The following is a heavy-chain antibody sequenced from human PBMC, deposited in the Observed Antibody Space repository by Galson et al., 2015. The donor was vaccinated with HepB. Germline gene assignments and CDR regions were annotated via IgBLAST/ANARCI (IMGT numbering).Heavy chain of an antibody. CDR1: GFTFDDYT. J-gene: IGHJ4*02. Sequence: SLRLSCAASGFTFDDYTMHWVRQAPGKGLEWVSLISWDGGSTYYADSVKGRFTISRDNSKNSLYLQMNSLRTEDTALYYCAKASDYGDYNGPFDYWGQGTLVTVSS. CDR3: AKASDYGDYNGPFDY. CDR2: ISWDGGST. D-gene: IGHD4-17*01. V-gene: IGHV3-43*01.